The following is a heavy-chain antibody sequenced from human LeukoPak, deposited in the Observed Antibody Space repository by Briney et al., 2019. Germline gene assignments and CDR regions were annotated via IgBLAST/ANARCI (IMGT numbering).Heavy chain of an antibody. CDR3: AKSQQLELFFGPDAFDI. D-gene: IGHD1-1*01. CDR2: ISGSGGST. CDR1: GFTFSSYA. V-gene: IGHV3-23*01. Sequence: GGSLRLSCAASGFTFSSYAMSWVRQAPGKGLEWDSAISGSGGSTYYADSVKGRFTISRDNSKNTVYLEMNSLRAEDTAVYYCAKSQQLELFFGPDAFDIWGQGTMVTVSS. J-gene: IGHJ3*02.